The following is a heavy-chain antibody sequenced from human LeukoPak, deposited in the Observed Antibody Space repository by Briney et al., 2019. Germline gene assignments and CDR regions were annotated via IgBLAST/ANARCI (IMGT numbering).Heavy chain of an antibody. CDR3: ARVGGIAAAGGDIDY. CDR1: GGSISSYY. CDR2: IYYSGST. Sequence: SETLSLTCTVSGGSISSYYWSWIRQPPGKGLEWIGYIYYSGSTYYNPSLKSRVTISVDTSKNQFSLKLSSVTAADTAVYYCARVGGIAAAGGDIDYWGQGTLVTVSS. V-gene: IGHV4-30-4*08. D-gene: IGHD6-13*01. J-gene: IGHJ4*02.